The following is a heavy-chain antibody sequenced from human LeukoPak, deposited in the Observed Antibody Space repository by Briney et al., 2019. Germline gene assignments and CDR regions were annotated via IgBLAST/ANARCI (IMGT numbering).Heavy chain of an antibody. CDR3: ASLSLGYCSSTSCRGDWYFDL. D-gene: IGHD2-2*01. Sequence: PSQTLSLTCTVSGGSISSGGYYWSWIRQHPGKGLEWIGYIYYSGSTYYNPSLKSRVTISVDTSKNQFSLKLSSVTAADTAVYYCASLSLGYCSSTSCRGDWYFDLWGRGTLVTVSS. CDR2: IYYSGST. CDR1: GGSISSGGYY. V-gene: IGHV4-31*03. J-gene: IGHJ2*01.